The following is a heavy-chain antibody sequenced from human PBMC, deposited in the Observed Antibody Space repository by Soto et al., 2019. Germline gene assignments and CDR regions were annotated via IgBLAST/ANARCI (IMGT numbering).Heavy chain of an antibody. CDR3: ARVGPFYYDSSGYCHY. CDR1: GYTFTSFG. Sequence: ASVKVSCKASGYTFTSFGISWVRQAPGQGLEWMGWISAYNGDTNSAQKFQGRVTMTTDTSTNTAYMELRSLRSDDTALYYCARVGPFYYDSSGYCHYWGQGTLVTVSS. CDR2: ISAYNGDT. D-gene: IGHD3-22*01. J-gene: IGHJ4*02. V-gene: IGHV1-18*01.